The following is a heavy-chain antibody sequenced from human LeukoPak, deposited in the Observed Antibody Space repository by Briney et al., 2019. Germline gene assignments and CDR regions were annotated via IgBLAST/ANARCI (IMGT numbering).Heavy chain of an antibody. CDR3: ARVWCSGGSCYSSRGAFDI. Sequence: GASVKVSCKASGGTFSSNTISWVRQAPGQGLECMGGIIPIFGTANYAQKFQGRVTITADESTSTAYMELSSLGYEDTAVYYCARVWCSGGSCYSSRGAFDIWGQGTMVTVSS. V-gene: IGHV1-69*13. J-gene: IGHJ3*02. CDR2: IIPIFGTA. D-gene: IGHD2-15*01. CDR1: GGTFSSNT.